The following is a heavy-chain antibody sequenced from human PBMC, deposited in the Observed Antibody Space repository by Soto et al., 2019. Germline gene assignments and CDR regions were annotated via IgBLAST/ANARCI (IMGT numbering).Heavy chain of an antibody. D-gene: IGHD2-2*01. J-gene: IGHJ6*02. CDR2: ISYDGSNK. CDR1: GFTFSSYG. Sequence: QVQPVEPGGGVVEPGRSLRLSCAASGFTFSSYGMHWVRQAPGKGLEWVAVISYDGSNKYYADSVKGRFTISRDNSKNPLYLQRNSRRAEDTAVYYCARDTRDIVVAAAALMYYYGMDFWGQGTTVTVSS. V-gene: IGHV3-30*03. CDR3: ARDTRDIVVAAAALMYYYGMDF.